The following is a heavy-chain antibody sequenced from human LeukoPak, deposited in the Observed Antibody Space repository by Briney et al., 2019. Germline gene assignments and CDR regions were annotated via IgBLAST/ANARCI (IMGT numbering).Heavy chain of an antibody. CDR1: GGSISSYY. CDR3: VRRPAQLSPRDVFDI. V-gene: IGHV4-4*07. D-gene: IGHD2/OR15-2a*01. J-gene: IGHJ3*02. CDR2: IYTSGST. Sequence: SETLSLTCTVSGGSISSYYWSWIRQPAGKGLEWIGRIYTSGSTNYNPSLKSRVTMSVDTSKNQFSLKLSSVTAADTAVYYCVRRPAQLSPRDVFDIWGQGTMVTVSS.